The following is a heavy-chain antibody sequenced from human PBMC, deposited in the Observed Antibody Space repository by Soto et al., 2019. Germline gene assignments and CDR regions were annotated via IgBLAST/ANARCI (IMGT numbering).Heavy chain of an antibody. CDR2: ISGSGGST. J-gene: IGHJ3*02. Sequence: EVQLLESGGGLVQPGGSLRLSCAASGFTFSSYAMSWVRQAPGKGLEWVLAISGSGGSTYYADSVKGRFTISRDNSKNTLYLQMNSLRAEDTAVYYCARADRSGYYFDAFDIWGQGTMVTVSS. D-gene: IGHD3-22*01. V-gene: IGHV3-23*01. CDR3: ARADRSGYYFDAFDI. CDR1: GFTFSSYA.